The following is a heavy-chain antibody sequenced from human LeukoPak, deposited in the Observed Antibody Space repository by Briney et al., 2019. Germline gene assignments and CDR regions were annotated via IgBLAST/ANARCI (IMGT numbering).Heavy chain of an antibody. CDR2: IHSGGGT. Sequence: GGSLRLSCAASGFTVSTNYMSWVRQAPGKGLEWISVIHSGGGTFYADSVKGRFTISRDNSKNTLYLQMNSLKAEDTAVYYCSVQLERREVTTYYGMDIWGQGTTDTVSS. D-gene: IGHD1-1*01. J-gene: IGHJ6*02. CDR1: GFTVSTNY. CDR3: SVQLERREVTTYYGMDI. V-gene: IGHV3-66*04.